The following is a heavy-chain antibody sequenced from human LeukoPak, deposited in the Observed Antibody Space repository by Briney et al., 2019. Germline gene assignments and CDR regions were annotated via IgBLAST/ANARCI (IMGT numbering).Heavy chain of an antibody. Sequence: GGSLRLSCAASGFTFNSYGMHWVRQAPGKGLEGVSIIYSGGSTFYADSVKGRFTISRDNSKNTLYLQMNSLRAKDTAVYYCARGGSYLSAFDIWGQGTMVTVSS. CDR3: ARGGSYLSAFDI. V-gene: IGHV3-53*01. CDR2: IYSGGST. CDR1: GFTFNSYG. D-gene: IGHD1-26*01. J-gene: IGHJ3*02.